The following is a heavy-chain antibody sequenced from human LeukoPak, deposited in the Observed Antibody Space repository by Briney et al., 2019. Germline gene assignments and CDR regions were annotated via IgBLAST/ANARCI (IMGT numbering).Heavy chain of an antibody. CDR3: TKALSPQMPTRYFDY. D-gene: IGHD1-1*01. CDR2: ISWNNGNI. V-gene: IGHV3-9*01. CDR1: GFTFDDYA. Sequence: PGRSLRLSCAASGFTFDDYAIHWVRQTPGKGLEWVSGISWNNGNIAYRDSVKGRFTISRDYAKNSVYLQMNSLRTEDTALYYCTKALSPQMPTRYFDYWGQGTPVTVSS. J-gene: IGHJ4*02.